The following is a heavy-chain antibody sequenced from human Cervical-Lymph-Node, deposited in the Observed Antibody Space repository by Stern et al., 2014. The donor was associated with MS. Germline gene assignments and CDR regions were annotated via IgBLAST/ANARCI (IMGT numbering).Heavy chain of an antibody. V-gene: IGHV1-8*01. Sequence: QVQLVQSGAEVKKPGASVKVSCKASGYTFTSYDINWVRQGTGQGLEWMGWMNPYSGNAVYAQKFQGRVTMTRDTSTSTAYLELTSLRSEDTDVFYCARGRELLSLDYWGQGTLVTVSS. CDR1: GYTFTSYD. J-gene: IGHJ4*02. CDR3: ARGRELLSLDY. CDR2: MNPYSGNA. D-gene: IGHD1-26*01.